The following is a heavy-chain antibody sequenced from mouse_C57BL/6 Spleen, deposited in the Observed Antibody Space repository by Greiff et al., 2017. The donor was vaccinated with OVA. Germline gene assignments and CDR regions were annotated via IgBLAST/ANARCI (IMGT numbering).Heavy chain of an antibody. D-gene: IGHD1-1*01. Sequence: EVKLMESGGGLVQPGGSMKLSCVASGFTFSNYWMNWVRQSPEKGLEWVAQIRLKSDNYATHYAESVKGRFTISRDDSKSSVYLQMNNLRAEDTGIYYCTITTVADWYFDVWGTGTTVTVSS. V-gene: IGHV6-3*01. CDR1: GFTFSNYW. CDR3: TITTVADWYFDV. J-gene: IGHJ1*03. CDR2: IRLKSDNYAT.